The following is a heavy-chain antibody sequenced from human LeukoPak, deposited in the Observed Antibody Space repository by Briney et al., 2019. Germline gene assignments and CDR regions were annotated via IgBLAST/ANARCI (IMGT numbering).Heavy chain of an antibody. Sequence: GASVKVSCKVSGYTLTELSMHWVRQAPGKGLEWMGGFDPEDGETIYAQKFQGRVTMTEDTSTDTAYMELSSLRSEDTAVYYCATFAPGYFPCYFDYWGQGTLVTVSS. D-gene: IGHD6-13*01. J-gene: IGHJ4*02. V-gene: IGHV1-24*01. CDR3: ATFAPGYFPCYFDY. CDR1: GYTLTELS. CDR2: FDPEDGET.